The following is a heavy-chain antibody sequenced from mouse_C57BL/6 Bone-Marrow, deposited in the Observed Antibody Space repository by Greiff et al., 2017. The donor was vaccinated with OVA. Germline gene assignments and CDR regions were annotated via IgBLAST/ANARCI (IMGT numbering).Heavy chain of an antibody. J-gene: IGHJ2*01. Sequence: EADGGLVQPKGSLKLSCAASGFTFNTYAMQWVRQAPGKGLEWVARIRSQSSNYATYYADSVKDRFTISRDDSQSMLYLQMNNLKTEDTAMYYCVREGYRWVGYWGQGTTLTVSS. CDR1: GFTFNTYA. D-gene: IGHD3-1*01. CDR3: VREGYRWVGY. CDR2: IRSQSSNYAT. V-gene: IGHV10-3*01.